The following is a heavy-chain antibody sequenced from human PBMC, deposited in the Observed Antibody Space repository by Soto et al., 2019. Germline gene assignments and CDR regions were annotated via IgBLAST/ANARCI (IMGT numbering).Heavy chain of an antibody. CDR3: ARGNLRVSDNWFDY. J-gene: IGHJ5*01. D-gene: IGHD4-17*01. CDR2: ISAYNGNT. V-gene: IGHV1-18*01. CDR1: GYTFTSYG. Sequence: PSVKVSCKASGYTFTSYGISWVRQAPGQGLEWMGWISAYNGNTNYAQKLQGRVTMTTDTSTSTAYMELRSLRSDDTAVYYCARGNLRVSDNWFDYWGQGTLVTVSS.